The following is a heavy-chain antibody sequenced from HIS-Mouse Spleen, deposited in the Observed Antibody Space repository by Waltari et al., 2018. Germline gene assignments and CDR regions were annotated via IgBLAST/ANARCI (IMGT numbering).Heavy chain of an antibody. J-gene: IGHJ2*01. V-gene: IGHV4-59*01. CDR2: YYSGST. CDR3: ARASRDLLLPRYFDL. CDR1: GGSISSYY. Sequence: QVQLQESGPGLVKPSETLSLTCTVSGGSISSYYWSWIRQPPGKGLEWIGYYSGSTNYNPSPKSRVPLSVDTSKNQFSLKLSSGTAADTAVYYCARASRDLLLPRYFDLWGRGTLVTVSS.